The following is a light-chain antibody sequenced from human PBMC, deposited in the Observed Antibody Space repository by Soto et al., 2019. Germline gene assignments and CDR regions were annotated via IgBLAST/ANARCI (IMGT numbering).Light chain of an antibody. J-gene: IGKJ1*01. CDR3: LQYSSHSWT. CDR2: DAS. CDR1: RSISDW. V-gene: IGKV1-5*01. Sequence: DIQMTQSPSNLSPSVGDRVTITCRASRSISDWLAWYQQKPGKAPELLIFDASNLKSGVSSRFSGSGSGKEFTLTISRLQPDDVATYYCLQYSSHSWTFGQGTKVEIK.